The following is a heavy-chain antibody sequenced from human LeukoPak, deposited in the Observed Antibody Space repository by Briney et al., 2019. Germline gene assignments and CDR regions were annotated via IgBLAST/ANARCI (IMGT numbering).Heavy chain of an antibody. J-gene: IGHJ5*02. Sequence: PSETLSPTCTVSGGSISSYYWSWIRQPAGKGLEWIGRIYTSGSTNYNPSLKSRVTMSVDTSKNQFSLKLSSVTAADTAVYYCARSSYGSGSSGFDPWGQGTLVTVSS. V-gene: IGHV4-4*07. D-gene: IGHD3-10*01. CDR1: GGSISSYY. CDR2: IYTSGST. CDR3: ARSSYGSGSSGFDP.